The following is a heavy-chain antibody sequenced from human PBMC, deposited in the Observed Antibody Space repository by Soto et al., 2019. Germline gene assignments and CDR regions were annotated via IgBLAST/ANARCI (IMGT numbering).Heavy chain of an antibody. CDR3: ARTTQRGYSGYVFNY. CDR1: GYTFTSYA. J-gene: IGHJ4*02. V-gene: IGHV1-3*01. Sequence: ASVKVSCKASGYTFTSYAMHWVRQAPGQRLEWMGWINAGNGKTKYSQKFQGRVTITRDTSASKAYMVLSSLRSEDTAVYYCARTTQRGYSGYVFNYWGQGTLVTVSS. D-gene: IGHD5-12*01. CDR2: INAGNGKT.